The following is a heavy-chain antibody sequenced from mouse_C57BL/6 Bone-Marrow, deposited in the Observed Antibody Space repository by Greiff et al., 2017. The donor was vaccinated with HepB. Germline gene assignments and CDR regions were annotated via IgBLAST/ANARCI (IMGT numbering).Heavy chain of an antibody. V-gene: IGHV1-52*01. CDR1: GYTFTSYW. CDR2: IDPSDSET. CDR3: ARGDYYYDSRYYFDY. D-gene: IGHD1-1*01. J-gene: IGHJ2*01. Sequence: QVQLQQPGAELVRPGSSVKLSCKASGYTFTSYWMHWVKQRPIQGLEWIGNIDPSDSETHYNQKFKDKATLTVDKSSSTAYMQLSSLTSEDSAVYYCARGDYYYDSRYYFDYWGQGTTLTVSS.